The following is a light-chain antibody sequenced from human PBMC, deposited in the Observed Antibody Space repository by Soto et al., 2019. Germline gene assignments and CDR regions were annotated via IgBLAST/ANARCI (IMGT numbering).Light chain of an antibody. CDR3: QAWDSSTGKV. CDR2: QDS. V-gene: IGLV3-1*01. CDR1: KLGDKY. J-gene: IGLJ1*01. Sequence: SYELTQPPSVSVSPGQTASITCSGDKLGDKYACWYQQKPGQSPVLVIYQDSKRPSGIPERFSGSNSGNTATLTISGTQAMDEADYYCQAWDSSTGKVFGTGTQLTVL.